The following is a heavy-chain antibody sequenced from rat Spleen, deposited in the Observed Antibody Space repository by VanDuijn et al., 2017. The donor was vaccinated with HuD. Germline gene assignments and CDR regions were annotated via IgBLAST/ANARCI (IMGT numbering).Heavy chain of an antibody. D-gene: IGHD1-6*01. CDR3: ATGPRILRLDWFAY. CDR2: IIYDGTRT. CDR1: GFTFSNYN. J-gene: IGHJ3*01. V-gene: IGHV5S10*01. Sequence: EVQLVESGGGLVQPGRSLKLSCVASGFTFSNYNMAWVRQAPKKGLEWVATIIYDGTRTFYRDSVQGRFTISRYNAKSTLYLHMDSLTSEDTATYYCATGPRILRLDWFAYWGQGTLVTVSS.